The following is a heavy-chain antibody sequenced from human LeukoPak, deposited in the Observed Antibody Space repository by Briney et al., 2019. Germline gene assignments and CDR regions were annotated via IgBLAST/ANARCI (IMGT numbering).Heavy chain of an antibody. D-gene: IGHD6-6*01. CDR3: ARGRSYSSSWSFDY. J-gene: IGHJ4*02. CDR1: GFTVSSNY. CDR2: IYIDGST. V-gene: IGHV3-66*02. Sequence: GGSLRLSCAASGFTVSSNYMSWVRQAPGKALEWVSVIYIDGSTYYADSVKGRFTISRDNSKNTLYLQMHSLRTEDTAVYYCARGRSYSSSWSFDYWGQGTLVTVSS.